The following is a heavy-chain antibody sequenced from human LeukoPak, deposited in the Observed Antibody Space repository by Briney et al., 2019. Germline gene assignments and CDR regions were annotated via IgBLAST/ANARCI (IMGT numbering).Heavy chain of an antibody. J-gene: IGHJ4*02. V-gene: IGHV4-59*01. CDR1: GGSFSGYY. D-gene: IGHD3-3*01. CDR2: IYYSGST. Sequence: SETLSLTCAVYGGSFSGYYWSWIRQPPGKGLEWIGYIYYSGSTNYNPSLKSRVTISVDTSKNQFSLKLSSVTAADTAVYYCARGGRITIFGVVGPYFDSWGQGTLVTVSS. CDR3: ARGGRITIFGVVGPYFDS.